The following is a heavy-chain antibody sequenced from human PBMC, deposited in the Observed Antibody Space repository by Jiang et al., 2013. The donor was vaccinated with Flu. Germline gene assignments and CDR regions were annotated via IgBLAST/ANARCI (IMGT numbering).Heavy chain of an antibody. Sequence: SSVKVSCKASGGTFSSYAISWVRQAPGQGLEWMGGIIPIFGTANYAQKFQGRVTITADESTSTAYMELSSLRSEDTAVYYCARVKWELLVGNWFDPWGQGTLVTVSS. CDR1: GGTFSSYA. D-gene: IGHD1-26*01. J-gene: IGHJ5*02. V-gene: IGHV1-69*01. CDR2: IIPIFGTA. CDR3: ARVKWELLVGNWFDP.